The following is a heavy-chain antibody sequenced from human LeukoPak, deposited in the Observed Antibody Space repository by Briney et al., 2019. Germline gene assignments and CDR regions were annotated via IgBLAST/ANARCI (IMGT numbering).Heavy chain of an antibody. V-gene: IGHV1-46*01. D-gene: IGHD6-19*01. J-gene: IGHJ4*02. CDR1: GYTFTSYY. Sequence: GASVKVSCKASGYTFTSYYMHWVRQAPGQELEWMGINNPSSGTTSYAQKFQGRVTMTRDTSTSTVYMELSSLTSEDTAVYYCARDRGLLYGSSGCLDSWGQGTLVTVSS. CDR3: ARDRGLLYGSSGCLDS. CDR2: NNPSSGTT.